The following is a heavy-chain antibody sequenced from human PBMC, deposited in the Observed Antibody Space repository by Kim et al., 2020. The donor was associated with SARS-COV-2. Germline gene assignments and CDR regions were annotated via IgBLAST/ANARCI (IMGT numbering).Heavy chain of an antibody. D-gene: IGHD5-18*01. CDR1: GGSISSSSYY. J-gene: IGHJ6*02. CDR2: IYYSGST. V-gene: IGHV4-39*07. CDR3: AREGYSYGYSSGELVRYYYGMDV. Sequence: SETLSLTCTVSGGSISSSSYYWGWIRQPPGKGLEWIGSIYYSGSTYYNPSLKSRVTISVDTSKNQFSLKLSSVTAADTAVYYCAREGYSYGYSSGELVRYYYGMDVWGQGTTVTVSS.